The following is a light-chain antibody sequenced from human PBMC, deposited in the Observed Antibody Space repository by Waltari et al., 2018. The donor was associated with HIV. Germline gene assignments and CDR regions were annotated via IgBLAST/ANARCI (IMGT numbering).Light chain of an antibody. CDR2: EVS. CDR3: GSYACTAHYV. J-gene: IGLJ1*01. V-gene: IGLV2-23*02. CDR1: SSDIGTYNL. Sequence: QSALTHPASVSGSPGQSITISCSGTSSDIGTYNLVSWYQQYPGQHPKGLTYEVSTRRTGVPSPVSGSKSGNTASLTISGLQPEDDADYHCGSYACTAHYVIGSGTKVTVL.